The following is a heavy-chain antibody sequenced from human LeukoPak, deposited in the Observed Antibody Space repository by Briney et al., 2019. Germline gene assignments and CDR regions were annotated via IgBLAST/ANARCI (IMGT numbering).Heavy chain of an antibody. Sequence: QPGGSLRLSCAACGFTFSSYAMHWVRQAPGKGLEYVSAISSNGGSTYYANSVKGRFTISRDNSKNTLYLQMGSLRAEDMAVYYCARPAPYDSSVSFDYWGQGTLVTVSS. V-gene: IGHV3-64*01. CDR1: GFTFSSYA. J-gene: IGHJ4*02. D-gene: IGHD3-22*01. CDR3: ARPAPYDSSVSFDY. CDR2: ISSNGGST.